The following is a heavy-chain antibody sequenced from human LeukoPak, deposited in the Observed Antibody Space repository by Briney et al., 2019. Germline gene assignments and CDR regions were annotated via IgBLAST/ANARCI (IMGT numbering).Heavy chain of an antibody. CDR3: ARDLAWGAFDY. J-gene: IGHJ4*02. V-gene: IGHV3-23*01. D-gene: IGHD7-27*01. CDR1: GFTFSTYG. Sequence: GGSLRLSCAASGFTFSTYGMTWVRQAPGKGLEWVSAISGSGGSTYYADSVKGRFTISRDNSKNTLYLQMNSLRVEDTATYYCARDLAWGAFDYWGQGTLVTVSS. CDR2: ISGSGGST.